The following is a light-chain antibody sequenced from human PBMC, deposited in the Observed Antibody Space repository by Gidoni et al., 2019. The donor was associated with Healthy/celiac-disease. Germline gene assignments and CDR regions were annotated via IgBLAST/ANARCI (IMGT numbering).Light chain of an antibody. CDR3: QQLNSYPRT. CDR1: QGISSY. J-gene: IGKJ1*01. V-gene: IGKV1-9*01. CDR2: AAS. Sequence: DIQLTQSPSFLSASVGDRVTITCRASQGISSYLAWYQQKPGKAPKLLIDAASTLQSGVPSRFRGSGSGTEFTLTISSLQPEDFATYYCQQLNSYPRTFGQGTKVEIK.